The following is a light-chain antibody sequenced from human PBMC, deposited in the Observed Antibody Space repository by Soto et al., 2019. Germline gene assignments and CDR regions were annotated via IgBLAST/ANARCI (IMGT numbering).Light chain of an antibody. Sequence: QPVLTQPPSASGTPGQRVTMSCSGSNSNTGSNTVNWYQQLPRTAPKLLIYSNNERPSGVPDRFSGSKSGTSASLAISGLQSEDEADYYCQSYDKRLTAYVFGTGTKVTVL. CDR1: NSNTGSNT. J-gene: IGLJ1*01. CDR2: SNN. V-gene: IGLV1-44*01. CDR3: QSYDKRLTAYV.